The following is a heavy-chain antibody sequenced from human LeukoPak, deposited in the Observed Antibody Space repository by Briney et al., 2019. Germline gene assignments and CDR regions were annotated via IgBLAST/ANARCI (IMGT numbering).Heavy chain of an antibody. CDR1: EFSFSDYS. D-gene: IGHD1-7*01. CDR3: ARGYYSWNYVFVY. CDR2: ISSRSTTI. J-gene: IGHJ4*02. V-gene: IGHV3-48*01. Sequence: GGSLRLSCAGSEFSFSDYSMNWVRQAPGKGLEWVSYISSRSTTIYYADSVKGRFTISRDNAKNSLYLQMNSLRAEDTAVYYCARGYYSWNYVFVYWGQGTLVTVSS.